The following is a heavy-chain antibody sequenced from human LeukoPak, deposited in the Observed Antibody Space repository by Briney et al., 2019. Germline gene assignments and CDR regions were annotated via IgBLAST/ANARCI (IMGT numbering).Heavy chain of an antibody. Sequence: GGSLRLSCAASGFAFSSYEMNWVRQAPGKGLEWVSYISSSGSTIYYADSVKGRFTISRDNAKNSLYLQMNSLGAEDTAVYYCAELGITMIGGVWGKGTTVTISS. CDR2: ISSSGSTI. J-gene: IGHJ6*04. CDR1: GFAFSSYE. V-gene: IGHV3-48*03. D-gene: IGHD3-10*02. CDR3: AELGITMIGGV.